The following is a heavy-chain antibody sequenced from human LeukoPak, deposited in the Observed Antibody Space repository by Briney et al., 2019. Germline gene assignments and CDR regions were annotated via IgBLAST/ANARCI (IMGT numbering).Heavy chain of an antibody. CDR3: ARAQMAPRMARFDP. J-gene: IGHJ5*02. Sequence: SETLSLTCAVSGGSISSYYWSWIRQPPGKGLERIGYIYYSGSTNYNPSLKSRVTISVDTSKNQFSLKLSSVTAADTAVYYCARAQMAPRMARFDPWGQGTLVTVSS. CDR2: IYYSGST. V-gene: IGHV4-59*12. CDR1: GGSISSYY. D-gene: IGHD2-15*01.